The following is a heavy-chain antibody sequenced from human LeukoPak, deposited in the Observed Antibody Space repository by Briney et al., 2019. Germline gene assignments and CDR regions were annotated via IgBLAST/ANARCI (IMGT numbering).Heavy chain of an antibody. CDR1: SGSISSHY. J-gene: IGHJ4*02. CDR3: ARTSWVQSSYYFDY. D-gene: IGHD5-24*01. V-gene: IGHV4-59*08. Sequence: SETLSLTCTVSSGSISSHYWSWIRQPPGGGLERIGYIYYTGSTNYNPSLKSRVTISVDTSKNQFSLNLSSVTAADTAVYYCARTSWVQSSYYFDYWGLGTLVTVSS. CDR2: IYYTGST.